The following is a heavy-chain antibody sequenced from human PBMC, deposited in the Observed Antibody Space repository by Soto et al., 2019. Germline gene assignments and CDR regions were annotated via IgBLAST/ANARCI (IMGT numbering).Heavy chain of an antibody. CDR1: GYSFADYY. CDR2: INPDSGGT. Sequence: QVQLVQSGAEVKKPGASVKVSCKASGYSFADYYMHWVRQAPGQGLEWMGWINPDSGGTNYAQKFDGRVTMTRDTSITTAYMELTGLRSDDTAVYCCARDQMTTLTINDYYGMDVWGQGTTVTVSS. V-gene: IGHV1-2*02. D-gene: IGHD4-17*01. J-gene: IGHJ6*02. CDR3: ARDQMTTLTINDYYGMDV.